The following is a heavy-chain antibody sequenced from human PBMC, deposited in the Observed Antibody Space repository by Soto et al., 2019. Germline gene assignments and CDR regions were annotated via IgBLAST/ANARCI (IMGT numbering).Heavy chain of an antibody. D-gene: IGHD2-8*01. CDR3: ARLTPFNGVCYTVSEYGMDV. CDR2: IIPIFGTA. CDR1: GGTFSSYA. Sequence: SVKVSCKASGGTFSSYAISWVRQAPGQGLEWMGGIIPIFGTANYAQKFQGRVTITADESTSTAYMELSSLRSEDTAVYYCARLTPFNGVCYTVSEYGMDVWGQGTTVTVSS. J-gene: IGHJ6*02. V-gene: IGHV1-69*13.